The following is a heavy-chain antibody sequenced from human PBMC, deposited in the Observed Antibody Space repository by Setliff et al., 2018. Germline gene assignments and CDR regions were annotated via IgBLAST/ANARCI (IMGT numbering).Heavy chain of an antibody. J-gene: IGHJ6*03. CDR1: GYTFTSYA. Sequence: ASVKVSCKASGYTFTSYAMNWVRQAPGQGLEWMGWINTNTGNPTYAQGFTGRFVFSLDTSISTAYLQISSLKAEDTAVYYCARVRPPRWYYYYYYMDVWGKGTTVTVSS. V-gene: IGHV7-4-1*02. D-gene: IGHD6-13*01. CDR3: ARVRPPRWYYYYYYMDV. CDR2: INTNTGNP.